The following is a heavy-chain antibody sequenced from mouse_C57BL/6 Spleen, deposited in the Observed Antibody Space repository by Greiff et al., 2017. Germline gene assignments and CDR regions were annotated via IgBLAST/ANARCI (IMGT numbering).Heavy chain of an antibody. J-gene: IGHJ2*01. CDR1: GYSFTGYY. V-gene: IGHV1-42*01. CDR2: INPSTGGT. CDR3: AIYYYGSSYFDY. Sequence: VQLQQSGPELVKPGASVKISCKASGYSFTGYYMNWVKQSPEKSLEWIGEINPSTGGTTYNQKFKAKATLTVDKSSSTAYMQLKSLTSEDSAVYYCAIYYYGSSYFDYWGQGTTLTVSS. D-gene: IGHD1-1*01.